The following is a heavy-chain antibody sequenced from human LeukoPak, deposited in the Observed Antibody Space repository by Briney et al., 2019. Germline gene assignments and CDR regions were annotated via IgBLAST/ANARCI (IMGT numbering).Heavy chain of an antibody. CDR1: GYTFTGYY. J-gene: IGHJ4*02. D-gene: IGHD3-10*01. CDR3: ARGYGSGSYSYNY. V-gene: IGHV1-2*02. CDR2: INPNSGGT. Sequence: ASVKVSCTASGYTFTGYYMHWVRQAPGQGLEWMGWINPNSGGTNYAQKFQGRVTMTRDTSISTAYMELSRLRSDDTAVYYCARGYGSGSYSYNYWGQGTLVTVSS.